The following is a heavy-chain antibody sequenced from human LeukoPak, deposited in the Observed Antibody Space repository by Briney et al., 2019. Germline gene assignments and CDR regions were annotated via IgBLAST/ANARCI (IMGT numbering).Heavy chain of an antibody. CDR2: IYHSGST. CDR1: GYSISSGYY. V-gene: IGHV4-38-2*02. D-gene: IGHD3/OR15-3a*01. J-gene: IGHJ5*02. Sequence: KSSETLSLTCTVSGYSISSGYYWGWIRQPPGKGLEWIGSIYHSGSTYYNPSLKSRVTISVDTSKNQFPLKLSSVTAADPAVYYCARDFGTGTDFNWFDPWGQGTLVTVSS. CDR3: ARDFGTGTDFNWFDP.